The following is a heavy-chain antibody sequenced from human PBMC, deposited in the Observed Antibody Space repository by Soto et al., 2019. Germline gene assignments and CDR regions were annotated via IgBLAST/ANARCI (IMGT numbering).Heavy chain of an antibody. CDR2: TSGYTGNT. D-gene: IGHD3-10*01. Sequence: ASVKVSCKASGYTFTSYGISWVRQAPGQGIEWMGWTSGYTGNTNYAQKVQGRVTLTTDTSTSTAYMELTSLTPDDTAVYYCARDERGSGSYFGRLNWFDPWGQGTLVTVSS. V-gene: IGHV1-18*01. J-gene: IGHJ5*02. CDR3: ARDERGSGSYFGRLNWFDP. CDR1: GYTFTSYG.